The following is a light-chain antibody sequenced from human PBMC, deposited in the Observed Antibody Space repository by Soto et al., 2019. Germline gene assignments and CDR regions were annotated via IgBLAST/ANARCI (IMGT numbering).Light chain of an antibody. Sequence: QSALAQPASVSGSPGQSITISCTGASGYVGTYSLVSWYQQHPGKAPKVVIYEGHKRPSGVPDRFSGSTSVNTASLTISGLQPDDEADYYFCLYVGATTYVLGNGTKLTV. CDR3: CLYVGATTYV. CDR2: EGH. V-gene: IGLV2-23*01. J-gene: IGLJ1*01. CDR1: SGYVGTYSL.